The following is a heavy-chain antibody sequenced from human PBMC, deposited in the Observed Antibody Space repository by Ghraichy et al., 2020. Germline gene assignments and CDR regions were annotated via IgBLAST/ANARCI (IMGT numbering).Heavy chain of an antibody. CDR1: GGSFSGYY. V-gene: IGHV4-34*01. D-gene: IGHD5-12*01. Sequence: SETLSLTCAVYGGSFSGYYWSWIRQPPGKRLEWIGEINHSGSTNYNPSLKSRVTISVDTSKNQFSLKLSSVTAADTAVYYCARGLLATTYAFDIWGQGTMVTVSS. J-gene: IGHJ3*02. CDR3: ARGLLATTYAFDI. CDR2: INHSGST.